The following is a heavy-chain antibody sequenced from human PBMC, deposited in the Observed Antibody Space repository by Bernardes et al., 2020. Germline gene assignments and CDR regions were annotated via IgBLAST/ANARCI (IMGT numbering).Heavy chain of an antibody. J-gene: IGHJ4*02. Sequence: GESLKISCEFSGDSFTDYWIAWVRQMPGKGLECMGIINPADSDTRYSPSFEGQVTVSADRSLTTAYLQWTSLKASDTAIYYCARRRTIFAVDYFDHWGQGTLVTVSS. CDR1: GDSFTDYW. V-gene: IGHV5-51*01. CDR2: INPADSDT. CDR3: ARRRTIFAVDYFDH. D-gene: IGHD3-3*02.